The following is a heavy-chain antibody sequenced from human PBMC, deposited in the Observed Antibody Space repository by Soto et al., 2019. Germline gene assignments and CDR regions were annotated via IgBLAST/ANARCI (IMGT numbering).Heavy chain of an antibody. CDR2: INHSGST. J-gene: IGHJ5*01. CDR3: ARAWYYYDSSGYFVGPAYNWFDS. Sequence: SETLSLTCAVYGGSFSGYYWSWIRQPPGKGLEWIGEINHSGSTNYNPSLKSRVTISVDTSKNQFSLKLSSVTAADTAVYYCARAWYYYDSSGYFVGPAYNWFDSWGQGTLVTVSS. D-gene: IGHD3-22*01. CDR1: GGSFSGYY. V-gene: IGHV4-34*01.